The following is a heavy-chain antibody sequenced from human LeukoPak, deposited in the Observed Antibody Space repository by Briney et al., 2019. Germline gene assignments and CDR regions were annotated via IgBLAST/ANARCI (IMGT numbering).Heavy chain of an antibody. CDR3: ALARSEYHYGMDV. V-gene: IGHV6-1*01. J-gene: IGHJ6*02. CDR1: GDSVPSISVA. Sequence: SQTLSLTRAISGDSVPSISVAWNWIRQSPSRGLEWLGRTYYRSKWYNEYAVSVKGRININPDPSKNQFSLQLNSVTPEDTAVYYCALARSEYHYGMDVWGQGATVTVSS. CDR2: TYYRSKWYN.